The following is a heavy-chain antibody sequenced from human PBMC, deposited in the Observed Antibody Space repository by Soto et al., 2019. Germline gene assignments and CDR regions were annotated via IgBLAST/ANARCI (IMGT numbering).Heavy chain of an antibody. D-gene: IGHD2-2*01. CDR3: ARLVVVPAAPRGVYYYYYRDV. J-gene: IGHJ6*03. V-gene: IGHV1-8*01. Sequence: ASVKVSCKASGYTFTSYYINWVRQATGQGLEWMGWMNPNSGNTGYAQKFQGRVTMTRNTSISTAYMELSSLRSEDTAVYYCARLVVVPAAPRGVYYYYYRDVWGKGTTVTVSS. CDR1: GYTFTSYY. CDR2: MNPNSGNT.